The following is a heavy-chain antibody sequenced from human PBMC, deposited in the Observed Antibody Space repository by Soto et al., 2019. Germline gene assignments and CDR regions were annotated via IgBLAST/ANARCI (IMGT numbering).Heavy chain of an antibody. CDR1: GFTFSSYG. CDR2: IWYDGSNK. CDR3: ARVRATGGLDY. Sequence: QVQLVESGGGVVQPGRSLRLPCAASGFTFSSYGMHWVRQAPGKGLEWVAVIWYDGSNKYYADSVKGRFTISRDNSKNTLYLQMNSLRAEDTAVYYCARVRATGGLDYWGQGTLVTVSS. D-gene: IGHD1-26*01. V-gene: IGHV3-33*01. J-gene: IGHJ4*02.